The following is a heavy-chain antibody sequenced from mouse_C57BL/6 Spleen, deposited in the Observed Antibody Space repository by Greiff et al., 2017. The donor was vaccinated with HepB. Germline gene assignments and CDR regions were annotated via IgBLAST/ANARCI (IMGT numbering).Heavy chain of an antibody. Sequence: VQLQQSGAELARPGASVKLSCKASGYTFTSYGISWVKQRTGQGLEWIGEIYPRSGNTYYNEKFKGKATLTADKSSSTAYMALRSLTSEDSAVYFCARKGNYEGTEFDYWGQGTTLTVSS. J-gene: IGHJ2*01. CDR3: ARKGNYEGTEFDY. CDR1: GYTFTSYG. CDR2: IYPRSGNT. D-gene: IGHD2-1*01. V-gene: IGHV1-81*01.